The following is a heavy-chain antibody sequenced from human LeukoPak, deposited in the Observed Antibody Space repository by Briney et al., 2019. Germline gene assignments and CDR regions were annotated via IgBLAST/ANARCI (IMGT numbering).Heavy chain of an antibody. CDR3: ARLAAAGNYYYDGMDV. J-gene: IGHJ6*02. CDR1: GFTFSSYA. V-gene: IGHV3-30-3*01. D-gene: IGHD6-13*01. CDR2: ISYDGSNK. Sequence: PGRSLRLSCAASGFTFSSYAMHWVRQAPGKGLEWVAVISYDGSNKYYADSVKGRFTISRDNSKNTLYLQMNSLRAEDTAVYYCARLAAAGNYYYDGMDVWGQGSTVTVCS.